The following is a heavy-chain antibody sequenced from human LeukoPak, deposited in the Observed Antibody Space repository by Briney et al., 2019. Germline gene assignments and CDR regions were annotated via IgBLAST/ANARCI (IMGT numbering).Heavy chain of an antibody. Sequence: GGSLRLSCAASGFTFSSYWMSWVRQAPGKGLEWVSSISSSSRYKYYADSVKGRFTISRDNAKNSLYLQMNSLRAEDTAVFYCARVSQAGWDVWGKGTTVTVSS. CDR2: ISSSSRYK. J-gene: IGHJ6*04. D-gene: IGHD6-19*01. V-gene: IGHV3-21*01. CDR3: ARVSQAGWDV. CDR1: GFTFSSYW.